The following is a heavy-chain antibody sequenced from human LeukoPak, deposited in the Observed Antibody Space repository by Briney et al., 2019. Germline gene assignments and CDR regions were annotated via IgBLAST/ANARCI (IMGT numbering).Heavy chain of an antibody. CDR1: DGSISNYY. J-gene: IGHJ4*02. V-gene: IGHV4-4*09. CDR2: IYTSGST. CDR3: ARSPLNRGYFDY. Sequence: PSETLSLTCTVSDGSISNYYWSWIRQPPGKGLEWIGYIYTSGSTNYNPSLKSRVTISVDTSKNQFSLKLSSVTAADTAVYYCARSPLNRGYFDYWGQGTLVTVSS. D-gene: IGHD3-10*01.